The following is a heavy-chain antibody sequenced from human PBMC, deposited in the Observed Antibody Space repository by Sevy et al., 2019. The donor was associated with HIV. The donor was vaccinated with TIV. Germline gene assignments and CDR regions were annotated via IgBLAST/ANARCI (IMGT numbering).Heavy chain of an antibody. CDR2: ISNSGTNI. CDR3: ARDLPPSATTVAHFDY. V-gene: IGHV3-48*03. J-gene: IGHJ4*02. CDR1: GFRFSSYE. D-gene: IGHD4-17*01. Sequence: GGSLRLSCAASGFRFSSYEMNWVHQAPGKGLEWVASISNSGTNIYYSDSVRGRFTISRDTAKNSLYLQMNSLRAEDTAVYYCARDLPPSATTVAHFDYWGQGTLVTVSS.